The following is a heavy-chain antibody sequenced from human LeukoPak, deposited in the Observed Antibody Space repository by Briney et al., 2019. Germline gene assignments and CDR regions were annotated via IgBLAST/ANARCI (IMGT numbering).Heavy chain of an antibody. D-gene: IGHD2-15*01. Sequence: ASVRVSCKASGYTFSSYGINWVRQAPGQGLEWMGWISASNGDTDYAQKVQGRVTMTTDTSTSTAYMELRSLRSDDTAVYYCARGGYCSGGSCYSRLMCDFWGQGTLVTVSS. V-gene: IGHV1-18*01. J-gene: IGHJ4*02. CDR3: ARGGYCSGGSCYSRLMCDF. CDR2: ISASNGDT. CDR1: GYTFSSYG.